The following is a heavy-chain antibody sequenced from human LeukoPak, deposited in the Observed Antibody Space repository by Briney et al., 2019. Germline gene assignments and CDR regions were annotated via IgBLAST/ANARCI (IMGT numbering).Heavy chain of an antibody. V-gene: IGHV4-31*03. D-gene: IGHD6-19*01. CDR2: IYYSGST. J-gene: IGHJ5*02. CDR3: ARVRGPVAGTGNWLDP. CDR1: GGFIRSGGYY. Sequence: SETLSLTCTVSGGFIRSGGYYWSWIRQHPGKGLEWIGYIYYSGSTYYNPSLKSRVTISVDTSKNQFSLKLSSVTVADTAVYYCARVRGPVAGTGNWLDPWGQGTLVTVSS.